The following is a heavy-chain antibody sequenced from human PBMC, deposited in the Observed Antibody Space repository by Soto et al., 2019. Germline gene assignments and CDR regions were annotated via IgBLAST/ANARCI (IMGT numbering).Heavy chain of an antibody. CDR1: GYTFAFYF. V-gene: IGHV1-46*01. J-gene: IGHJ4*02. Sequence: WASVKVSCKASGYTFAFYFIHWVRQAPGHGLEWMGTINPTGGPTSYAQKFQGRVTMTRDTSTNTVYMELTSLTYDDTAVYYCTRAEEMATIRFEHWGRGTLVTVSS. CDR2: INPTGGPT. CDR3: TRAEEMATIRFEH.